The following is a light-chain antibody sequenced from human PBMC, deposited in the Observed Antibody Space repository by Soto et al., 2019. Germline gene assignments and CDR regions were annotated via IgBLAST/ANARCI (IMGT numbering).Light chain of an antibody. CDR3: KNCGYLPM. J-gene: IGKJ3*01. V-gene: IGKV1-33*01. Sequence: DIQMSQSPSSLYASVGDRVTITCQASHDITSYLHWYQHKPGKAPKLLIYDAAILEAGVATSYSGSGSGTDFTITMSRPQPEDAATYYCKNCGYLPMFGAGPIVDFK. CDR2: DAA. CDR1: HDITSY.